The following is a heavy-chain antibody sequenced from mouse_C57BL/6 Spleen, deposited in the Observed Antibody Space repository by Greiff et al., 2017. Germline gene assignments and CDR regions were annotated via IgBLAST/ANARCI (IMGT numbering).Heavy chain of an antibody. V-gene: IGHV1-64*01. CDR2: IHPNSGST. CDR1: GYTFTSYW. Sequence: QVQLQQPGAELVKPGASVKLSCKASGYTFTSYWMHWVKQRPGQGLEWIGMIHPNSGSTNYNEKFKSKATLTVDKSSSTAYMQLSSLTSEDSAVYYCADYYDYDGFAYWGQGTLVTVSA. D-gene: IGHD2-4*01. J-gene: IGHJ3*01. CDR3: ADYYDYDGFAY.